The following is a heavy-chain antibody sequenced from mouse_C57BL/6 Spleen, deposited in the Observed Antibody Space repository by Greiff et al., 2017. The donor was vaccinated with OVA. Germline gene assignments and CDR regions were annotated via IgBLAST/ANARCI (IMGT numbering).Heavy chain of an antibody. CDR2: INPSNGGT. Sequence: QVHVKQPGTDLVKPGASVKLSCKASGYTFTSYWMHWVKQRPGQGLEWIGNINPSNGGTNYNEKFKSKATLTVDKSSSTAYMQLSSLTSEDSAVYYCARYSNYGGFYFDYWGQGTTLTVSS. CDR1: GYTFTSYW. J-gene: IGHJ2*01. V-gene: IGHV1-53*01. D-gene: IGHD2-5*01. CDR3: ARYSNYGGFYFDY.